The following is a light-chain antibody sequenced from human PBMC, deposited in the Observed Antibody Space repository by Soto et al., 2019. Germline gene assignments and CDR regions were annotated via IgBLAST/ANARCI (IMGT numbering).Light chain of an antibody. CDR1: QTFSGY. J-gene: IGKJ4*01. CDR3: QQLKSYPLS. Sequence: DIQLTRSPSSLSDSVGEKATFICRPSQTFSGYLAWYQQKPGKAPKLLISAASTLQSGVPSRFSGSGSGTEFTLTISSLQPEDFATYYCQQLKSYPLSFGGGTKVEI. V-gene: IGKV1-9*01. CDR2: AAS.